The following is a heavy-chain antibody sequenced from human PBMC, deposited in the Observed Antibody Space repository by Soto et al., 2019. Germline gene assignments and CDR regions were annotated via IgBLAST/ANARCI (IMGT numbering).Heavy chain of an antibody. Sequence: EVQLLESGGSLVQPGGSLRLSCAASGFTFSRYAMSWVRQAPGKGLEWVSVISGSGDSTYYADSVKGRFTISRDNSKNTLDLQMNSLRAEDTAVYYCAKEHYNRYYYYGMDVWGQGTAVTVSS. J-gene: IGHJ6*02. D-gene: IGHD4-4*01. CDR2: ISGSGDST. CDR1: GFTFSRYA. CDR3: AKEHYNRYYYYGMDV. V-gene: IGHV3-23*01.